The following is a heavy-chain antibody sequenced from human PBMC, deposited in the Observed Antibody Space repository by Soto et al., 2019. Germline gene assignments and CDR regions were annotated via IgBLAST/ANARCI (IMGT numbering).Heavy chain of an antibody. Sequence: VRLVRSGAEVKKPGSSVKVSCKASGGTFSSYTISWVRQAPGQGLEWMGRIIPILGIANYAQKFQGRVTITADKSTSTAYMELSSLRSEDTAVYYCARDEGSGSYSPNWFDPWGQGTLVTVSS. V-gene: IGHV1-69*08. CDR2: IIPILGIA. D-gene: IGHD3-10*01. J-gene: IGHJ5*02. CDR1: GGTFSSYT. CDR3: ARDEGSGSYSPNWFDP.